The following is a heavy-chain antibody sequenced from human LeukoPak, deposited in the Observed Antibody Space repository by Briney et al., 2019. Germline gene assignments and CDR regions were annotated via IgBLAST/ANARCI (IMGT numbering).Heavy chain of an antibody. CDR2: ISTSGDFT. CDR3: AKQLGYCSDGSCYFPY. Sequence: GGSLRLSCAPSGFTFSSHAMNWVRQAPGKGLECVSFISTSGDFTDYAASVKGRVTVSRDNSKNTLYLQMNSLRAEDTAVYYCAKQLGYCSDGSCYFPYWGQGTLVTVSS. D-gene: IGHD2-15*01. CDR1: GFTFSSHA. V-gene: IGHV3-23*01. J-gene: IGHJ4*02.